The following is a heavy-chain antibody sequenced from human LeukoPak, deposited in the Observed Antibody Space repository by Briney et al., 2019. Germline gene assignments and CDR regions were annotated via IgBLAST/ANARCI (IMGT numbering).Heavy chain of an antibody. J-gene: IGHJ3*02. CDR3: ARLGHDAFDI. Sequence: PSETLSLTCTVSGGSISSYYWSWIRQPPGKGLEWIGYIYYSGSTNYNPSLKSRVTISVDTSKNHFSLKLSPVTAADTAVYYCARLGHDAFDIWGQGIMVTVSS. CDR2: IYYSGST. V-gene: IGHV4-59*01. CDR1: GGSISSYY.